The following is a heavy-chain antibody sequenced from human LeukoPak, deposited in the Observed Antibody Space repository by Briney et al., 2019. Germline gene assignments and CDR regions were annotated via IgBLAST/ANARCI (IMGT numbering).Heavy chain of an antibody. D-gene: IGHD3-10*01. CDR3: ASRGY. CDR1: GGSISSDY. Sequence: SETLSLTCTVSGGSISSDYWQWIRQPPGKGLEWVGYIYNSGNNHYNSSLKSRVTISIDTSKNQFSLKLASVTAADTAVYYCASRGYWGQGTLVAVSS. CDR2: IYNSGNN. J-gene: IGHJ4*02. V-gene: IGHV4-59*08.